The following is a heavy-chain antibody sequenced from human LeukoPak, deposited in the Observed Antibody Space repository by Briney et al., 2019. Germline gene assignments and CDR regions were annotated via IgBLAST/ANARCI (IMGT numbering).Heavy chain of an antibody. J-gene: IGHJ5*02. CDR1: GGSISSYY. CDR2: IYYSGST. CDR3: ARVGGDSSGYWGFDP. D-gene: IGHD3-22*01. Sequence: SETLSLTCTVSGGSISSYYWSWIRQPPGKGLEWIGYIYYSGSTNYNPSLKSRVTISVDTSKNQFSLKLSSETAADTAVYYCARVGGDSSGYWGFDPWGQGTLVTVSS. V-gene: IGHV4-59*01.